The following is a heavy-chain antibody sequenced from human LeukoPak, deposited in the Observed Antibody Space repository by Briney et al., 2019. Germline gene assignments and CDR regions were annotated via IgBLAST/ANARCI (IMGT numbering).Heavy chain of an antibody. D-gene: IGHD1-26*01. CDR3: ARDRSGIDY. CDR1: GFTFSSYA. V-gene: IGHV3-30-3*01. Sequence: PRGSLRLSCAASGFTFSSYAMHWVRQAPGKGLEWVAVISYDGSNKYYADSVKGRFTISRDNSKNTLYLQMNSLRAEDTAVYYCARDRSGIDYWGQGTLVTVSS. CDR2: ISYDGSNK. J-gene: IGHJ4*02.